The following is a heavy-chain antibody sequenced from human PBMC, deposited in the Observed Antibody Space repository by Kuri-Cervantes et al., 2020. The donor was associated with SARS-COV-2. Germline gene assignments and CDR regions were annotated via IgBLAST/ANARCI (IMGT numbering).Heavy chain of an antibody. CDR1: GGSISSYY. V-gene: IGHV4-34*01. CDR2: INHSGST. CDR3: ARFPTHLTMIVFGAFDI. D-gene: IGHD3-22*01. J-gene: IGHJ3*02. Sequence: GSLRLSCTVSGGSISSYYWSWIRQPPGKGLEWIGEINHSGSTNYNPSLKSRVTISVDTSKNQFSLKLSSVTAADTAVYYCARFPTHLTMIVFGAFDIWGQGTMVTVSS.